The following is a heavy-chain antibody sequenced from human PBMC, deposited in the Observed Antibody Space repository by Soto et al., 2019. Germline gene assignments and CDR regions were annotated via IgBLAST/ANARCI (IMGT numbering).Heavy chain of an antibody. CDR1: GYTFTKYW. Sequence: EVQLVQSGEEVQKPGESLKISCKGSGYTFTKYWIGWVRQMPGKGLEWMGIIYPDDSATRYSPSFRGQVTISVDKSINTVYLQWSTLKASDTAMYYCAKSPVVGMATSQRFDYWGQGTQVTDSS. D-gene: IGHD1-1*01. J-gene: IGHJ4*02. V-gene: IGHV5-51*01. CDR3: AKSPVVGMATSQRFDY. CDR2: IYPDDSAT.